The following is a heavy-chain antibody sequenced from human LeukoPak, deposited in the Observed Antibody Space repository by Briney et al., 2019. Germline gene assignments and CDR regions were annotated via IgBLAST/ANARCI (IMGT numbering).Heavy chain of an antibody. V-gene: IGHV4-59*01. CDR1: GGSFSY. J-gene: IGHJ4*02. Sequence: SETLSLTCIVSGGSFSYLSWIRQPPGKGLEWIGIIYDHGRTEYNPSLKSRVTISVDTSKNQFSLKLSSVTAADTAVYYCAVGADPGSYHFDYWGQGTLVTVSS. D-gene: IGHD3-10*01. CDR2: IYDHGRT. CDR3: AVGADPGSYHFDY.